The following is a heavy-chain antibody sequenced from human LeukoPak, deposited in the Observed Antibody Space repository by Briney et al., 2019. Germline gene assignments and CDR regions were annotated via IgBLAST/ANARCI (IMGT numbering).Heavy chain of an antibody. Sequence: PGGSLRLSCAASGFTFSDYYMSWIRQAPGKGLEWVSYISSSSYTNYADSVKGRFTISSDNAKNSLYLQMNSLRAEDTAVYYCARDPYFGYSYGLPDQYYGMDVWGQGTTVTVSS. CDR2: ISSSSYT. CDR3: ARDPYFGYSYGLPDQYYGMDV. D-gene: IGHD5-18*01. J-gene: IGHJ6*02. V-gene: IGHV3-11*06. CDR1: GFTFSDYY.